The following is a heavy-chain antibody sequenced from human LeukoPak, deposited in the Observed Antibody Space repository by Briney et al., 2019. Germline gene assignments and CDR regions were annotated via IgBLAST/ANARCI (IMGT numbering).Heavy chain of an antibody. CDR1: GSTFSSYA. D-gene: IGHD4-17*01. Sequence: GGSLRLSCAASGSTFSSYAMSWVRQAPGKGLEWVANIKQDGSEKYYVDSVKGRFTISRDYAKNSLYLQMNSLRAEDTAVYYCARGPYDYGDLWGQGTLVTVSS. J-gene: IGHJ5*02. V-gene: IGHV3-7*01. CDR3: ARGPYDYGDL. CDR2: IKQDGSEK.